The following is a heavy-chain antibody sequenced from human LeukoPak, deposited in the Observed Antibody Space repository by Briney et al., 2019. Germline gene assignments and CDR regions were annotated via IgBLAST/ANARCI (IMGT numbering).Heavy chain of an antibody. CDR1: GFTVSNNY. J-gene: IGHJ4*02. D-gene: IGHD5-18*01. V-gene: IGHV3-53*01. Sequence: GGSLRLSCAASGFTVSNNYMSWVRQAPGKGLEWVSLIYSGGTTYYADSVKGRFTISRDNSKNTLYLQMSSLRAEDTAVYYCGRGDGTSYGLAYWGQGTLFTVSS. CDR2: IYSGGTT. CDR3: GRGDGTSYGLAY.